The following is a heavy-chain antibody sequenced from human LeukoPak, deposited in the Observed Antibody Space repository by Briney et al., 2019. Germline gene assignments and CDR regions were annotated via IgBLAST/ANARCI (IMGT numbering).Heavy chain of an antibody. CDR1: GFTFSTSW. V-gene: IGHV3-7*01. CDR2: INPDGRQK. J-gene: IGHJ4*02. CDR3: MSDSFDN. Sequence: GGSLRLSCAVSGFTFSTSWIHWVRQAPGTGLEWVANINPDGRQKHYVDSLKGRFSISRDNGRNSLYLQMDNLRVEDTAVYYCMSDSFDNWGQGTLVTVSS.